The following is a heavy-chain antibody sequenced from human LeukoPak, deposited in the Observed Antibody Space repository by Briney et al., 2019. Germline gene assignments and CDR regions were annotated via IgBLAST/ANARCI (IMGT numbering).Heavy chain of an antibody. CDR1: GASISGSSYY. CDR2: IYYSGST. CDR3: AGSRRGRVVTATQILTLHSGFDP. J-gene: IGHJ5*02. D-gene: IGHD2-21*02. Sequence: PSETLSLTCTVSGASISGSSYYWGWIRQSPGKGLEWIGSIYYSGSTYYNPSLKSRVTISVDTSKNQVPLKLSSVTAADTAVYYCAGSRRGRVVTATQILTLHSGFDPWGQGTLVTVSS. V-gene: IGHV4-39*06.